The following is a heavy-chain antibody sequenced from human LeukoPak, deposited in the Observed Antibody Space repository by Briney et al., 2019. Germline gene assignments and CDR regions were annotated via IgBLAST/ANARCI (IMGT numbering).Heavy chain of an antibody. V-gene: IGHV3-33*01. J-gene: IGHJ4*02. CDR3: ARGQYSPDY. CDR1: GFPFSSYV. D-gene: IGHD2-15*01. Sequence: GGSLRLSGAACGFPFSSYVMHWVRQAPGRGVAWVAVIWYDGSNKYYTDSVKGRFTISRDNSKNTLYLQMNSLRAEDTAVYYCARGQYSPDYWGQGTLVTVSS. CDR2: IWYDGSNK.